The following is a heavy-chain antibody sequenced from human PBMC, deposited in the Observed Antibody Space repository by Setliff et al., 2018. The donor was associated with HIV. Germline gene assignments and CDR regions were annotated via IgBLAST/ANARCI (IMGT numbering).Heavy chain of an antibody. CDR3: ARGYYGSDLQNAMDV. D-gene: IGHD3-10*01. J-gene: IGHJ6*02. Sequence: GGSLRLSCVASRFTFNDYWMSWVRQAPGKGLEWVANIDRDGSETNYVDSVKGRFTISRDNAKNSLYLQMNSLRGEDTAVYYCARGYYGSDLQNAMDVWGQGTTVTVSS. V-gene: IGHV3-7*01. CDR2: IDRDGSET. CDR1: RFTFNDYW.